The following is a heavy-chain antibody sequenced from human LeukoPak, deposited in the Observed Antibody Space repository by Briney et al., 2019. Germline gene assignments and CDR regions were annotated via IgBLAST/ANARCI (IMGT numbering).Heavy chain of an antibody. Sequence: GGSLRLSCAASGFTFSNYWMSWVRQAPGKGLEWVANIKQDGSEKSYVGSVKGRFTISRDNSKNTLYLQMNSLRAEDTAVYYCARDQGINWFDPWGQGTLVTVSS. V-gene: IGHV3-7*01. J-gene: IGHJ5*02. CDR1: GFTFSNYW. D-gene: IGHD2-21*01. CDR3: ARDQGINWFDP. CDR2: IKQDGSEK.